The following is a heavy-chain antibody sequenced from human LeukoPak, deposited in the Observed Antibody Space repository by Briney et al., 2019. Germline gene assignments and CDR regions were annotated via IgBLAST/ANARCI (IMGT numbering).Heavy chain of an antibody. D-gene: IGHD2-2*01. CDR2: ISAYNGNT. J-gene: IGHJ6*02. CDR1: GYTFTSYG. V-gene: IGHV1-18*01. CDR3: ARVACSSTSCYRGEYGMDV. Sequence: GASVKVSCKASGYTFTSYGISWVRQAPGQGLEWMGWISAYNGNTNYAQKLQGRVTMTTDTSTSTAYMELRSLRSDDTAVYYCARVACSSTSCYRGEYGMDVWGQGTTVTVSS.